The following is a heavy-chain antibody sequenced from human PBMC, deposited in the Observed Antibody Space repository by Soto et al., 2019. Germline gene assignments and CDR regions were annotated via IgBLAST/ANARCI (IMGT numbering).Heavy chain of an antibody. D-gene: IGHD6-13*01. CDR3: ASSLAAAGPYYFDY. Sequence: SVKVSCSASGGTFSSDAISWLRQSPGQGLEWMGGIIPILGTANYAQKFQGRVTITADESTSTAYMELSSLRSEDTAVYYCASSLAAAGPYYFDYWGQGTLVTVSS. CDR1: GGTFSSDA. V-gene: IGHV1-69*13. J-gene: IGHJ4*02. CDR2: IIPILGTA.